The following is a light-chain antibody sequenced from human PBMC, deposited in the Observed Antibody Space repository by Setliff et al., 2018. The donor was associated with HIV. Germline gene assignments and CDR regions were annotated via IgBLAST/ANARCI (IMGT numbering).Light chain of an antibody. J-gene: IGLJ1*01. V-gene: IGLV1-40*01. Sequence: QSVLTQPPSVSGAPGQRVTISCTGSNSNIGAGYDVHWYQQLPGTAPKLLMYGNGNRPSGVPDRFSDSKSGTSASLAITGLQAEDEADYYCQSYDNRLSEEDFGTGTKV. CDR2: GNG. CDR1: NSNIGAGYD. CDR3: QSYDNRLSEED.